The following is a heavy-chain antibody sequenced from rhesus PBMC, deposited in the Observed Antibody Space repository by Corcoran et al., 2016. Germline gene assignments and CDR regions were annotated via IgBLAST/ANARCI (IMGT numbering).Heavy chain of an antibody. D-gene: IGHD3-28*01. CDR3: AREMDYHDSGFKYYFDY. V-gene: IGHV4-165*01. J-gene: IGHJ4*01. Sequence: QVQLQESGPGLVKPSETLSLTCAVSAGSFSDNFWGWIRQPPGKGPAWIGYISGYSGNPANNPSLKSRVTISTDTSKNQFSLKLSSVTAADTAVYYCAREMDYHDSGFKYYFDYWGQGVLVTVSS. CDR2: ISGYSGNP. CDR1: AGSFSDNF.